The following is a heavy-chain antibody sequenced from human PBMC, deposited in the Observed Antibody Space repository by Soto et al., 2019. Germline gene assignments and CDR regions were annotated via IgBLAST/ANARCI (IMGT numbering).Heavy chain of an antibody. V-gene: IGHV1-18*01. CDR1: GYTFTSYG. CDR3: ARWRSASCYYGDDAFDI. CDR2: ISAYNGNT. J-gene: IGHJ3*02. D-gene: IGHD2-2*01. Sequence: QVQLVQSGAEVKKPGASVKVSCKASGYTFTSYGISWVRQAPGQGLEWMGWISAYNGNTNYAQKLQGRVTMTTDTSTSTAYMELRSQRDDDTAVYDCARWRSASCYYGDDAFDIWGQGTMVTVSS.